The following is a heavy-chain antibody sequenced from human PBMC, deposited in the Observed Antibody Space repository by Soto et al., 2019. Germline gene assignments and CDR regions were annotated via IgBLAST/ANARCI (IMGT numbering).Heavy chain of an antibody. V-gene: IGHV4-39*01. Sequence: SETLSLTCNVSGVSIIDTSYYWGWIRQPPGKGLEWIGTIYFNGNTFYDPSLKSRLTISVDTSKNQISLRLTSVTAADTAVYYCARQGSYWGHGTLVTVSS. J-gene: IGHJ4*01. CDR2: IYFNGNT. CDR1: GVSIIDTSYY. CDR3: ARQGSY.